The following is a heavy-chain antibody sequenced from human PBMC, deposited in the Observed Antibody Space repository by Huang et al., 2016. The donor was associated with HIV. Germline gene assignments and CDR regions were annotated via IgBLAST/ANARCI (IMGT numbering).Heavy chain of an antibody. D-gene: IGHD3-10*01. Sequence: EVQLVESGGGLVKPGGSLRLSCAASGFTFSSYGMNWVRQATGKGQEGGAAIGGSSSYIYHADSVKGRFTSARDDAKNALYLQMNSLRPEDTAVYYCARPQGDMVRGIIRSYYYYYGMDVWGQGTTVTVSS. V-gene: IGHV3-21*01. CDR3: ARPQGDMVRGIIRSYYYYYGMDV. CDR2: IGGSSSYI. CDR1: GFTFSSYG. J-gene: IGHJ6*02.